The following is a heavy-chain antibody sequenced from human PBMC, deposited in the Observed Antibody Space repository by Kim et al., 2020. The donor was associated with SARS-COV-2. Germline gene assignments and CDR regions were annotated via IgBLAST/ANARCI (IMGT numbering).Heavy chain of an antibody. CDR3: ARSDCSSTSCYVFNY. V-gene: IGHV4-31*02. Sequence: SLKSRLTISVDTSKNQFSLKLSSVTAADTAVYYCARSDCSSTSCYVFNYWGQGTLVTVSS. D-gene: IGHD2-2*01. J-gene: IGHJ4*02.